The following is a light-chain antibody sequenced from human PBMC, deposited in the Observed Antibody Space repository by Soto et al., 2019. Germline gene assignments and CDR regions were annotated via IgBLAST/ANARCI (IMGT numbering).Light chain of an antibody. J-gene: IGKJ4*01. CDR1: QSISNY. CDR3: QQSHSSLT. V-gene: IGKV1-39*01. CDR2: AAS. Sequence: DIQMTQSPSSLSASVGDRVPITCRASQSISNYFNWYQQKPGKAPKLLIYAASSLQSGVPSRFSGSGAGTDFTLTSNRQQPEDVATYYWQQSHSSLTFGGGTKVEIK.